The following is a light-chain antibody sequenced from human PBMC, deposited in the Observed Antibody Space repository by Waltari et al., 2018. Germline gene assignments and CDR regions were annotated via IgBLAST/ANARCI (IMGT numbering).Light chain of an antibody. V-gene: IGKV3-15*01. CDR2: AAS. CDR3: QQYNNWPPMYT. J-gene: IGKJ2*01. CDR1: QSVSSN. Sequence: EIVMTQSPATLSVSPGERVTLSCRASQSVSSNLAWYQQKPGQAPRVLIYAASTRATGIPARFSGSGSGTEFTVTISSLQSEDFAVYYCQQYNNWPPMYTFGQGTKLEIK.